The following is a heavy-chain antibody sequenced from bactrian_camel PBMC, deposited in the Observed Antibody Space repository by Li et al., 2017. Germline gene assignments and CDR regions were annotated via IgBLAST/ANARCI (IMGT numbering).Heavy chain of an antibody. CDR3: AADFYNLQLARSYSY. J-gene: IGHJ4*01. CDR2: IDHTGSP. V-gene: IGHV3S53*01. CDR1: GYITKGRC. D-gene: IGHD7*01. Sequence: HVQLVESGGGSVQPGGSLRLSCSGSGYITKGRCMAWFRQAPGKEREGVAAIDHTGSPTYTYSVMGRFTISKDNVKNTLYLEMNDLKPEDTAMYYCAADFYNLQLARSYSYWGQGTQVTVS.